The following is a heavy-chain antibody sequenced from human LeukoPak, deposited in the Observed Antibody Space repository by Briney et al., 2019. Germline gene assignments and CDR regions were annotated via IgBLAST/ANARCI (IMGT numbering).Heavy chain of an antibody. D-gene: IGHD3-22*01. CDR1: GFTLSSYA. Sequence: PGGSLRLSCAASGFTLSSYATSWVRHAPGEGLEWVSAIRGSGGSTYYADSVKGRFTISRDNSKNTLYLQMNSLRAEDTAVYYWAKVPNGIDYYDSSGHFDYWGQGTLVTVSS. CDR2: IRGSGGST. V-gene: IGHV3-23*01. J-gene: IGHJ4*02. CDR3: AKVPNGIDYYDSSGHFDY.